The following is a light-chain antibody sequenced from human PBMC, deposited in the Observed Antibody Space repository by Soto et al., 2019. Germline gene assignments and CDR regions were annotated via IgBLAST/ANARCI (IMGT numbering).Light chain of an antibody. CDR1: SSNIGTGYD. J-gene: IGLJ1*01. CDR2: ANI. CDR3: SSYTGGNPSYV. V-gene: IGLV1-40*01. Sequence: QSVLTQPPSVSGAPGQRVTISCTGSSSNIGTGYDVHWYQQLPGAAPKLLIYANINRPSGVPDRFSGSKSGTSASLAITGIQANDEADYYCSSYTGGNPSYVFGTGTKLTVL.